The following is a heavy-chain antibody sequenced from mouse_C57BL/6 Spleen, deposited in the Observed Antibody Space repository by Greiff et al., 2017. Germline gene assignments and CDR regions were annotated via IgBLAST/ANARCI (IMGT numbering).Heavy chain of an antibody. CDR3: TAYYGTGY. Sequence: EVMLVESGGGLVQPGGSMKLSCVASGFTFSNYWMNWVRQSPEKGLEWVAQIRLKSDNYATHYAESVKGRFTISRDDSKSSVLLQKHNLRDEDTGIYYCTAYYGTGYWGQGTTLTVSS. D-gene: IGHD1-1*01. CDR1: GFTFSNYW. CDR2: IRLKSDNYAT. V-gene: IGHV6-3*01. J-gene: IGHJ2*01.